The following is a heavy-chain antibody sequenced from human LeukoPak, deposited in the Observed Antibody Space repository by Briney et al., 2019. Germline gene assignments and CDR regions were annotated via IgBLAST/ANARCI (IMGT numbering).Heavy chain of an antibody. Sequence: GGSLRLSCAASGFTFGSYSMNWLRQAPGKGLEWVSSISTSSDYIYYADSVKGRFTISRDNAESSLFLQVNSLRAEDTAVYYCARGCSGGSCYNYWGQGTLVTVSS. D-gene: IGHD2-15*01. CDR3: ARGCSGGSCYNY. CDR2: ISTSSDYI. J-gene: IGHJ4*02. V-gene: IGHV3-21*01. CDR1: GFTFGSYS.